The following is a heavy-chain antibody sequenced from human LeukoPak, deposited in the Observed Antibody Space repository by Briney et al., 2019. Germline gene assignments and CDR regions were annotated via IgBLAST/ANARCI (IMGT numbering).Heavy chain of an antibody. D-gene: IGHD2-2*01. J-gene: IGHJ4*02. CDR1: GFTFSSCA. CDR3: AKVANIVVVPAAMGIFDY. CDR2: ISGSGGST. Sequence: GGSLRLSCAASGFTFSSCAMSWVRQAPGKGLEWVSAISGSGGSTYYADSVKGRFTISRDNSKNTLYLQMNSLRAEDTAVYYCAKVANIVVVPAAMGIFDYWGQGTLVTVSS. V-gene: IGHV3-23*01.